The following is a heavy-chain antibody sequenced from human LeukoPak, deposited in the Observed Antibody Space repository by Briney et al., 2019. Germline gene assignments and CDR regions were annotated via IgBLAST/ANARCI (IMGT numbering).Heavy chain of an antibody. CDR1: GFTFSTYA. CDR3: ARYCSGVSCYSGYDY. V-gene: IGHV3-64*01. Sequence: GGSLRLSCAASGFTFSTYAMHWVRQTPGKGLEYVSAISTNGGGTYYANSVKSRFTISRDNSKNTLYLQMGSLRAEDMAVYYCARYCSGVSCYSGYDYWGQGNLVTVSS. J-gene: IGHJ4*02. CDR2: ISTNGGGT. D-gene: IGHD2-15*01.